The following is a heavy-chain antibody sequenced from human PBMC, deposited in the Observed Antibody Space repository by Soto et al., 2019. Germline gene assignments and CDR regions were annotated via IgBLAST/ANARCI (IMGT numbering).Heavy chain of an antibody. CDR2: ISGSGGST. D-gene: IGHD3-10*01. CDR1: GFTFSSYA. J-gene: IGHJ6*02. V-gene: IGHV3-23*01. CDR3: EHRDGSVKVGYGMDG. Sequence: GRSLRLSCPASGFTFSSYALSWVRQGQGKGLAWVSAISGSGGSTYYADSVKGRFTISRDNSKSTLYRQMKSLREEEKAVYYCEHRDGSVKVGYGMDGGGQGT.